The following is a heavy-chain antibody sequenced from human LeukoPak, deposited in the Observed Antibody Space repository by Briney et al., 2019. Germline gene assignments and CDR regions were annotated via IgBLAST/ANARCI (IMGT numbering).Heavy chain of an antibody. CDR1: GFTFSSYS. Sequence: GGSLRLSCAASGFTFSSYSMNWVRQAPGKGLEWVAHIRESAGGTNYADSVKGRFTISRDNSKNTLYLQMNSLRAEDTAVYFCARRGVVIRAVILLAFHNEAHYFDYWGRGTLVTVSS. J-gene: IGHJ4*02. D-gene: IGHD3-10*01. V-gene: IGHV3-23*01. CDR3: ARRGVVIRAVILLAFHNEAHYFDY. CDR2: IRESAGGT.